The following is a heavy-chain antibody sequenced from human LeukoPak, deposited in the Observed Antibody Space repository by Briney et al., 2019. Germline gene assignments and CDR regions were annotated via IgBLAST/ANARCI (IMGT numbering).Heavy chain of an antibody. V-gene: IGHV1-2*02. CDR2: INPNSGGT. J-gene: IGHJ4*02. CDR3: ASWPPYYDYVWGSRPAPGY. CDR1: GYTFTGYY. D-gene: IGHD3-16*01. Sequence: ASVKVSCKASGYTFTGYYMHWVRQAPGQGLEWMGWINPNSGGTNCAQKFQGRVTMTRDTSISTAYMELSRLRSDDTAVYYCASWPPYYDYVWGSRPAPGYWGQGTLVTVSS.